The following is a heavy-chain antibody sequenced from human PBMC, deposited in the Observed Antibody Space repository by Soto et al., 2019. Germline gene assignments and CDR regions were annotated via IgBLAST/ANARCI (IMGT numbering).Heavy chain of an antibody. CDR3: ARGLVRGVIISSYYFDY. CDR1: GGSISSRNW. V-gene: IGHV4-4*02. Sequence: SETLSLTCAVSGGSISSRNWWSWVRQPPGKGLEWIGEIYHSGSTNYNPSLKSRVTISVDKSKNQFSLKLSSVTAADTAVYYFARGLVRGVIISSYYFDYWGQGTLVTVSS. D-gene: IGHD3-10*01. CDR2: IYHSGST. J-gene: IGHJ4*02.